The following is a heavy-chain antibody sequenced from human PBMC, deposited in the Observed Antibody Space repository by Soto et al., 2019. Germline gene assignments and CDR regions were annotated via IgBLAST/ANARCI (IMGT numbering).Heavy chain of an antibody. Sequence: QVQLQESGPGLVKPSQTLSLTCTVSGGSISSGDYYWSWIRQPPGKGLEWIGYIYYSGSTYYNPSLMARLTISVDTSKNQFSLQLRSVTAADTAVYYCASDLRQLVCWYFDLWGRGTLVTVSS. D-gene: IGHD6-6*01. CDR3: ASDLRQLVCWYFDL. J-gene: IGHJ2*01. CDR1: GGSISSGDYY. V-gene: IGHV4-30-4*01. CDR2: IYYSGST.